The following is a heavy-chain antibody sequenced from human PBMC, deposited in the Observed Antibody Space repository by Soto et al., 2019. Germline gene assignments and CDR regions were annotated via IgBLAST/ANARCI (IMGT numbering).Heavy chain of an antibody. D-gene: IGHD2-8*02. V-gene: IGHV4-39*01. CDR2: IYYSGST. CDR3: ARGVGTGLGAAFAI. Sequence: SETLPLTCAVCGGSISSSSYYWGWIRQPPGKGLEWIGSIYYSGSTYYNPSLKSRVTISVDTSKNQFSLKLSSVTAADTAVYYRARGVGTGLGAAFAIWGQGKMVTVSS. J-gene: IGHJ3*02. CDR1: GGSISSSSYY.